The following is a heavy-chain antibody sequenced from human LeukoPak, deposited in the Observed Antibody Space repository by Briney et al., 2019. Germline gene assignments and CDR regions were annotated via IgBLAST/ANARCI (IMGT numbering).Heavy chain of an antibody. CDR3: ARTPLRDYYYGMDV. Sequence: ASVKVSCKASGYTFTGYAMHWVRQAPGQRLEWMGWINAGNGNTKYSQKFQGRVTITRDTSASTAYMELSSLRSEDTAVYYCARTPLRDYYYGMDVWGQGTTVTVSS. CDR1: GYTFTGYA. J-gene: IGHJ6*02. V-gene: IGHV1-3*01. CDR2: INAGNGNT.